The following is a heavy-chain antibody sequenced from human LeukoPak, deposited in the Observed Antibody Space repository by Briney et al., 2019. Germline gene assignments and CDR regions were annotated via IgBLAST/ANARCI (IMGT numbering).Heavy chain of an antibody. D-gene: IGHD3-22*01. CDR2: IIPIFGTA. V-gene: IGHV1-69*01. CDR1: GGTFSSYA. J-gene: IGHJ5*02. Sequence: GSSVKFSCKASGGTFSSYAISWVRQAPGQGLEWMGGIIPIFGTANYAQKFQGRVTITADESTSTAYMELSSLRSEDTAVYYCARASGSGYYWRNWFDPWGQGTLVTVSS. CDR3: ARASGSGYYWRNWFDP.